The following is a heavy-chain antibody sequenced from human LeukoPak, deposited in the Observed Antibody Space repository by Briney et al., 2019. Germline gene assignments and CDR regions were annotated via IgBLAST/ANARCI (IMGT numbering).Heavy chain of an antibody. V-gene: IGHV6-1*01. CDR1: GDSFSSKSAS. CDR3: SRDPVWGSA. Sequence: SQTLSLTFAISGDSFSSKSASWTWIRQSPSIAFEWLGRTYYRSKWYNEYAVSVKSRITINPDTSKNQFSLQLNSVTPEDTAVYYCSRDPVWGSAWGQGTLVTVSS. J-gene: IGHJ5*02. D-gene: IGHD7-27*01. CDR2: TYYRSKWYN.